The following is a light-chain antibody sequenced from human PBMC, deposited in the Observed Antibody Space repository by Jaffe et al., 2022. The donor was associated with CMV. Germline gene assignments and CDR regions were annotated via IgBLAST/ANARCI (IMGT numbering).Light chain of an antibody. J-gene: IGKJ5*01. CDR3: QQHNSYSIT. V-gene: IGKV1-5*03. Sequence: DIQMTQSPSTLSAAVGDRVTITCRASQSISSWLAWYQQKPGKAPKLLIYKASYLESGVPSRFSGSGSGTEFTLTINSLQPDDFATYYCQQHNSYSITFGQGTRLEIK. CDR1: QSISSW. CDR2: KAS.